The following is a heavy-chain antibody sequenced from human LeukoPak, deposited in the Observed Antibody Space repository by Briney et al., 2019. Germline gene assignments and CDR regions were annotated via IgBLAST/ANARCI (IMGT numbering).Heavy chain of an antibody. V-gene: IGHV6-1*01. J-gene: IGHJ3*01. CDR3: ARGGQGDGYSADEAFDF. CDR1: GDSVSGNSTA. Sequence: SQTLSLTCAISGDSVSGNSTAYNWIRQSPSRGLEWLGRTYYRFKWYNDYAVSVKSRITINPDTSKNQLSLQLNSVTPEDTAVYYCARGGQGDGYSADEAFDFWGQGTMVTVSS. CDR2: TYYRFKWYN. D-gene: IGHD5-24*01.